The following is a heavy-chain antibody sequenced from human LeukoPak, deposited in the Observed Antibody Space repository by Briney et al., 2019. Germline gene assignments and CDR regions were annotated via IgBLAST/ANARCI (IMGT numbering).Heavy chain of an antibody. J-gene: IGHJ4*02. V-gene: IGHV3-53*01. CDR1: GFTVSSNY. CDR3: ARVGLGGYYFDY. CDR2: IYSGGST. D-gene: IGHD5-12*01. Sequence: GGSLRLSCAASGFTVSSNYMSWVRQAPGKGLEWVSVIYSGGSTYYADSVKGRFTISRDNAKNSLYLQMNSLRAEDTAVYYCARVGLGGYYFDYWGQGTLVTVSS.